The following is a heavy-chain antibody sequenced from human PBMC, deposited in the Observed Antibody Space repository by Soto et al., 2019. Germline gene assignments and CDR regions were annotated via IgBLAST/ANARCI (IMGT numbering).Heavy chain of an antibody. D-gene: IGHD2-2*01. V-gene: IGHV1-2*02. J-gene: IGHJ4*02. CDR2: INPNSGGT. CDR1: RYTFTGYS. CDR3: ARLVVPAAITIARASFFED. Sequence: ASVKVSCRASRYTFTGYSKHWHLQAPGQGLELMGWINPNSGGTNYAQKFQGRVTMTRDTSISTAYRELSRLRSDDTAVYYCARLVVPAAITIARASFFEDCGQGYLVTVAA.